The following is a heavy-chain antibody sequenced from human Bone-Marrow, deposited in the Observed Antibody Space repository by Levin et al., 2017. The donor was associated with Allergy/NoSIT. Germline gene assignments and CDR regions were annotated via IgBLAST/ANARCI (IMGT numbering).Heavy chain of an antibody. CDR2: ISSSGTTR. J-gene: IGHJ6*02. CDR1: GFDFTDYY. CDR3: ARDRYCQNGVCYGGAWNYGMDV. V-gene: IGHV3-11*01. Sequence: GGSLRLSCAVSGFDFTDYYMSWIRQAPGKGLEWISYISSSGTTRYYTGGRTSYADSVRGRFTISRDNAQNSLYLQMNSLRAEDTAVYYCARDRYCQNGVCYGGAWNYGMDVWGHGTTVTVSS. D-gene: IGHD2-8*01.